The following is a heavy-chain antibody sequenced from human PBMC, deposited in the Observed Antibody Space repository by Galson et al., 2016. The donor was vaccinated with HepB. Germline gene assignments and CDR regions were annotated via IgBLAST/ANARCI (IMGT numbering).Heavy chain of an antibody. Sequence: SLRLSCAASGFTFSVSALNWVRQAPGKGLEWVSYITSTSTTIYYADSVKGRFTISRDNAKNSLYLQMNSLRDDDTAVYYCAKVGKSGWYVLWGQGTMVTVS. J-gene: IGHJ5*02. CDR3: AKVGKSGWYVL. V-gene: IGHV3-48*02. D-gene: IGHD1-26*01. CDR1: GFTFSVSA. CDR2: ITSTSTTI.